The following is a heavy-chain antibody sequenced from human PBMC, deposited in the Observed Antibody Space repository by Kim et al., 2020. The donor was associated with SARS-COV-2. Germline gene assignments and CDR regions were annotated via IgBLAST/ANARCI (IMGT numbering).Heavy chain of an antibody. CDR3: ANSGGNAYYDIYS. D-gene: IGHD3-9*01. CDR1: GGSISSYY. CDR2: IYYSGSS. Sequence: SETLSLTCTVSGGSISSYYWSWIRQPPGKGLEWIGYIYYSGSSNYNPSLKSRVTISIDKSKNQFSLKLSSVTAADTAVYYCANSGGNAYYDIYSRGQGTLVTVSS. J-gene: IGHJ5*01. V-gene: IGHV4-59*13.